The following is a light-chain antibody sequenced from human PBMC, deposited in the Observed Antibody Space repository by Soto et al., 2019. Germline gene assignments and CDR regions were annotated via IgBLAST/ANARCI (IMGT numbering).Light chain of an antibody. Sequence: EIVLTQSPATLSLSPGERATLSCRASQSVTRNYLAWFQQKPGQAPRLLVFGASNRATGIPDRFSGSGSGTDFTLTISRLEPEDFAVYYCQQYGSSPITFGQGTRLEI. CDR3: QQYGSSPIT. CDR1: QSVTRNY. CDR2: GAS. V-gene: IGKV3-20*01. J-gene: IGKJ5*01.